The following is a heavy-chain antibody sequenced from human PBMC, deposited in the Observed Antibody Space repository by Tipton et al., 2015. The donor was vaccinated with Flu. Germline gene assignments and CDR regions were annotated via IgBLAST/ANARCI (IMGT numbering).Heavy chain of an antibody. D-gene: IGHD6-13*01. CDR2: INHSGST. J-gene: IGHJ5*02. Sequence: TLSLTCAVYGGSFRGYYWSWIRQPPGKGLEWIGEINHSGSTNYNPSLKSRVTISVDTSKNQFSLKLSSVTAADTAVYYCARALYSSNWYGSVWLDPWGQETQVTVSS. CDR1: GGSFRGYY. V-gene: IGHV4-34*01. CDR3: ARALYSSNWYGSVWLDP.